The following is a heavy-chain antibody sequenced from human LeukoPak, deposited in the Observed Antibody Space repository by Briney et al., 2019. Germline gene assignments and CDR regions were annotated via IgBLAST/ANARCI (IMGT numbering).Heavy chain of an antibody. CDR1: GYTFTGYY. Sequence: ASVKVSCKASGYTFTGYYMHWVRQAPRQGLEWMGWINPNSGGTNYAQKFQGRVTMTRDTSISTAYMELSRLRSDDTAVYYCAREDIVVVPADQTPDAFDIWGQGTMVTVSS. CDR2: INPNSGGT. J-gene: IGHJ3*02. V-gene: IGHV1-2*02. CDR3: AREDIVVVPADQTPDAFDI. D-gene: IGHD2-2*01.